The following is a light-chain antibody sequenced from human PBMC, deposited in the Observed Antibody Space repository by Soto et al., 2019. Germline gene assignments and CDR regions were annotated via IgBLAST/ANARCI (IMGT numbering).Light chain of an antibody. CDR2: GAS. Sequence: EIVLTQSPGTLSLSPGERATLSCRASQSVSSSYLAWYQQKPGQAPRLLIYGASSRATGIPDRFRGSGSGTDFTLTISRLEPEDFAVYYCQQFSTFGPGTKVDIK. V-gene: IGKV3-20*01. J-gene: IGKJ3*01. CDR1: QSVSSSY. CDR3: QQFST.